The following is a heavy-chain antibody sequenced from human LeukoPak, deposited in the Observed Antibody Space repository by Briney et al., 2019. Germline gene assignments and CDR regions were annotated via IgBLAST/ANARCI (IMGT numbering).Heavy chain of an antibody. J-gene: IGHJ4*02. CDR1: GFTFSSYG. V-gene: IGHV3-30*03. CDR3: ARVLFPYYYDSSGYYPIAY. Sequence: GRSLRLSCAASGFTFSSYGMHWVRQAPGKGLEWVAVISYDGSNKYYADSVKGRFTISRDNSKNTLYLQMNSLRAEDTAVYYCARVLFPYYYDSSGYYPIAYWGQGTLVTVSS. D-gene: IGHD3-22*01. CDR2: ISYDGSNK.